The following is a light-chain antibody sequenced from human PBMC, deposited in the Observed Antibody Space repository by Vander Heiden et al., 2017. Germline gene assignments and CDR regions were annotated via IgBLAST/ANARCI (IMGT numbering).Light chain of an antibody. J-gene: IGKJ1*01. Sequence: EIVLTQSPGTLSLSPGARATLSCRASQSVSSSYLAWYQQKPGQAPRLHIYGASGRATGIPDRFSGSGSGTDFTLTISRLEPEDFAVYYCQQYGSSPRTFGQGTKVEIK. CDR1: QSVSSSY. V-gene: IGKV3-20*01. CDR2: GAS. CDR3: QQYGSSPRT.